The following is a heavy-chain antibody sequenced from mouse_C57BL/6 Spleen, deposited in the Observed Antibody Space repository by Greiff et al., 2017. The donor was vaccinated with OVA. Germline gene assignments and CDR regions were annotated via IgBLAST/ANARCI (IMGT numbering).Heavy chain of an antibody. CDR3: ARPPITTVVADWYFDV. D-gene: IGHD1-1*01. J-gene: IGHJ1*03. Sequence: DVQLQESGGDLVKPGGSLKLSCAASGFTFSSYGMSWVRQTPDKRLEWVATISSGGSYTYYPDSVKGRFTISRDNAKNTLYLQMSSLKSEDTAMYYCARPPITTVVADWYFDVWGTGTTVTVSS. CDR2: ISSGGSYT. V-gene: IGHV5-6*01. CDR1: GFTFSSYG.